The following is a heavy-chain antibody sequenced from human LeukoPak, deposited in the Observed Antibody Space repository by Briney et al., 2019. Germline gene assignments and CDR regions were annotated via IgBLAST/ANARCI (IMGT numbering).Heavy chain of an antibody. D-gene: IGHD3-10*01. V-gene: IGHV4-39*01. J-gene: IGHJ4*02. CDR3: ARRYDYYKSWSYHGGDY. CDR1: GGSISSSSYY. CDR2: IYYSGST. Sequence: PSETLSLTCTVSGGSISSSSYYWGWIRQPPGKGLEWIGTIYYSGSTYYNPSLKSRVTISVGTSKNQFSLKLSSVTAADTAVYYCARRYDYYKSWSYHGGDYWGQGTLVTVSS.